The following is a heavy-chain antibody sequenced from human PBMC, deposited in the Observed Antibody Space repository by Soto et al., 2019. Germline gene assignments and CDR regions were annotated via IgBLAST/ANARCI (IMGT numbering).Heavy chain of an antibody. CDR1: GGTFSSYA. Sequence: ASVKVSCKASGGTFSSYAISWVRQAPGQGLEWMGGIIPIFGTANYAQKFQGRVTITADESTSTAYMELSSLRSEDTAVYYCARDENWAGYYYYYGMDVWGQGTTVTVSS. CDR3: ARDENWAGYYYYYGMDV. V-gene: IGHV1-69*13. CDR2: IIPIFGTA. J-gene: IGHJ6*02. D-gene: IGHD7-27*01.